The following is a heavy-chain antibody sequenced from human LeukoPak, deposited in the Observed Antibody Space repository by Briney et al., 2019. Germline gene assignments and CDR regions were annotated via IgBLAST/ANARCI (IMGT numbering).Heavy chain of an antibody. CDR1: GGSISNYY. J-gene: IGHJ3*02. V-gene: IGHV4-59*12. Sequence: PSETLSLTCSVSGGSISNYYWNWIRQPPGKGLEWIGCIHYTGGTNYNPSLMSRVTILIDTSKNQFSLRLSSVTAADTAVYFCARRRVVVASTDGASGAFDIWGQGTMVTVSS. CDR2: IHYTGGT. D-gene: IGHD2-15*01. CDR3: ARRRVVVASTDGASGAFDI.